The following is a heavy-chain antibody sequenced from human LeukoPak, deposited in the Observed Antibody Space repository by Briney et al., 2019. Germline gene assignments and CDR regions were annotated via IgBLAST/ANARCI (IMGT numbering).Heavy chain of an antibody. CDR1: GFTFNDYY. D-gene: IGHD5-18*01. CDR3: ASVYSYGWFDY. Sequence: GSLRLSCAASGFTFNDYYMSWIRQAPGKGLEWVSYISSSGSTIYYADSVKGRFTISRDNAKNSLYLQMNSLRAEDTAVYYCASVYSYGWFDYWGQGTLVTVSS. CDR2: ISSSGSTI. J-gene: IGHJ5*01. V-gene: IGHV3-11*04.